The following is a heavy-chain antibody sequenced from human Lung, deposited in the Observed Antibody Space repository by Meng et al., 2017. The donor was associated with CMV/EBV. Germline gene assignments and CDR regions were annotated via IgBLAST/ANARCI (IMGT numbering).Heavy chain of an antibody. D-gene: IGHD2-15*01. CDR3: ARDNIQFGIWHY. CDR2: INYSGTT. Sequence: QQRVRQGSPGTVMPPATLALTCLVSRGSISSSSYYGGWIRQPPGKGLEWIGAINYSGTTYYKPSLKSRVTISVDTSKKQFSLKLSSVTAADTAVYYCARDNIQFGIWHYWGQGTLVTVSS. J-gene: IGHJ4*02. CDR1: RGSISSSSYY. V-gene: IGHV4-39*07.